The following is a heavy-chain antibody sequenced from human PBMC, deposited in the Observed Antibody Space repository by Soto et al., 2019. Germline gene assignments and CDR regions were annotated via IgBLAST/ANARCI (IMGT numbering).Heavy chain of an antibody. CDR2: INRDSSSI. D-gene: IGHD3-10*01. J-gene: IGHJ4*02. CDR3: AREYYADSGGFCFFIY. V-gene: IGHV3-21*01. Sequence: PGGSLRLSXVGSGFTFNSFTMNWVRQAPGKGLEWVSYINRDSSSIYYADSVRGRFTVSRDNAKNSLFLQMDSLRAEDTAIYYCAREYYADSGGFCFFIYWGQGTLVTVSS. CDR1: GFTFNSFT.